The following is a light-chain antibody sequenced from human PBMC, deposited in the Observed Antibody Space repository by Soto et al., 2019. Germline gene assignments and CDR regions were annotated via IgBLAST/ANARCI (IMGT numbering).Light chain of an antibody. J-gene: IGKJ1*01. CDR3: QQYVTPRT. CDR1: QGIXSSY. Sequence: VLAQSPGTVSLARGESATLTCRASQGIXSSYPAWDRQNPGKAPRLPNAGASIRATGIPDRFSGSGSGTDFTITISRLEAEDVEVYYCQQYVTPRTFGQGTMVDIK. CDR2: GAS. V-gene: IGKV3-20*01.